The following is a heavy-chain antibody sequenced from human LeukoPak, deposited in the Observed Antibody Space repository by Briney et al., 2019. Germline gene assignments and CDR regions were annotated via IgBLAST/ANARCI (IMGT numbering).Heavy chain of an antibody. CDR2: IYYSGST. D-gene: IGHD6-19*01. Sequence: SETLSLTCTVSGGSISSYYWSWIRQPPGKGLEWIGYIYYSGSTSYNPSLKSRVTISVDTSKNQFSLKLSSVTAADTAVYYCARFRWLGFDYWGQGTLVTVSS. V-gene: IGHV4-59*01. CDR3: ARFRWLGFDY. CDR1: GGSISSYY. J-gene: IGHJ4*02.